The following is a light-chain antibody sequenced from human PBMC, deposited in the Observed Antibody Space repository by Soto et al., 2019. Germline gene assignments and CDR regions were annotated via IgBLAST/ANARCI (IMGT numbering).Light chain of an antibody. J-gene: IGKJ1*01. V-gene: IGKV3-20*01. CDR3: HQYGSSRT. Sequence: EIVLTQSPGTLSLSPGERATLSCRASQSVSSSYLAWYQQKPGQAPRLLIYGASSRATDIPDRFSGSGSGTDFTLTISRREPEDFEVYYCHQYGSSRTFGQGTNVEIK. CDR2: GAS. CDR1: QSVSSSY.